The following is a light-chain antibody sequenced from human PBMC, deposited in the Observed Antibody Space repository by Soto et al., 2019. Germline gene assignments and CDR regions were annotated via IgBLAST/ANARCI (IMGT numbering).Light chain of an antibody. J-gene: IGLJ1*01. CDR1: SSDIGSYKY. V-gene: IGLV2-14*01. CDR3: CSFTSIATYV. CDR2: DVN. Sequence: QSALTQPASVSGSPGQSITISCTGTSSDIGSYKYVSWYQQHPGKAPKLIIYDVNNRPSGISDRFSGSKSGNTASLTISGLQAEDEADYYCCSFTSIATYVFGTGTKLTVL.